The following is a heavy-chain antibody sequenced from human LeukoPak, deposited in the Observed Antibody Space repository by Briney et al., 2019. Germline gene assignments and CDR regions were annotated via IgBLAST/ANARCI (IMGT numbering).Heavy chain of an antibody. CDR3: ARAPSEIGGYYPEYFRH. D-gene: IGHD3-22*01. Sequence: PGGSLRLSCAASGFTFSSYSMNWVRQAPGRGLEWVSSISTCSSYIYYADSVKGRFTISRDNAKNTVSLQMNSLRAEDTGVYYCARAPSEIGGYYPEYFRHWGQGTLVTVSS. CDR1: GFTFSSYS. CDR2: ISTCSSYI. V-gene: IGHV3-21*01. J-gene: IGHJ1*01.